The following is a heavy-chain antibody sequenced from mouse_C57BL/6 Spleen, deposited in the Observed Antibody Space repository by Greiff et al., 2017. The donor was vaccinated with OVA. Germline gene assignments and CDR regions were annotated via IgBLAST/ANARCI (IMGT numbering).Heavy chain of an antibody. CDR1: GFNIKDYY. V-gene: IGHV14-1*01. Sequence: EVKLQESGAELVRPGASVKLSCTASGFNIKDYYMHWVKQRPEQGLEWIGRIDPEDGDTEYAPKFQGKATMTADTSSYTAYLQLSSLTSEDTAVYYCTTHYYGEDMDYWGQGTSVTVSS. CDR2: IDPEDGDT. D-gene: IGHD1-2*01. CDR3: TTHYYGEDMDY. J-gene: IGHJ4*01.